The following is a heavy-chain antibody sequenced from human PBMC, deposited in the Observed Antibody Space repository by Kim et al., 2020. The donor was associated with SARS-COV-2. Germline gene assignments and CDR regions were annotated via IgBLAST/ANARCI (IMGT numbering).Heavy chain of an antibody. CDR3: ASQWAYCSSTSCYHYYYGMDV. CDR1: GGSISSSNW. J-gene: IGHJ6*02. V-gene: IGHV4-4*02. D-gene: IGHD2-2*01. CDR2: IYHSGST. Sequence: SETLSLTCAVSGGSISSSNWWSWVRQPPGKGLEWIGEIYHSGSTNYNPSLKSRVTISVDKSKNQFSLKLSSVTAADTAVYYCASQWAYCSSTSCYHYYYGMDVWGQGTTVTVSS.